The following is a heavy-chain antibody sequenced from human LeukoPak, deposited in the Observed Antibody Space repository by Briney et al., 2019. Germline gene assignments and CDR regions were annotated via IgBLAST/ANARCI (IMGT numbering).Heavy chain of an antibody. D-gene: IGHD3/OR15-3a*01. V-gene: IGHV4-38-2*01. CDR1: GYSISSGYY. CDR2: IYHSGST. J-gene: IGHJ6*03. Sequence: PSETLSLTCAVSGYSISSGYYWGWIRQPPGKGLEWIGSIYHSGSTYYNSSLKSRVTISVDTSKNQFSLKLSSVTAADTAVYYCARAGLTIYYYYYMDVWGKGTTVTVSS. CDR3: ARAGLTIYYYYYMDV.